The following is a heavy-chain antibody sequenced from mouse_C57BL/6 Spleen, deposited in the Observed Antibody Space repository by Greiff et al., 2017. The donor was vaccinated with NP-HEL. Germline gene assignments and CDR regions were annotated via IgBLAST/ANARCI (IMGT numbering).Heavy chain of an antibody. Sequence: QVQLKESGAELVKPGASVKISCKASGYAFSSYWMNWVKQRPGKGLEWIGQIYPGDGDTNYNGKFKGKATLTADKSSSTAYMQLSSLTSEDSAVYFCARDYAGVFDYWGQGTTLTVSS. D-gene: IGHD1-1*01. CDR2: IYPGDGDT. CDR3: ARDYAGVFDY. V-gene: IGHV1-80*01. CDR1: GYAFSSYW. J-gene: IGHJ2*01.